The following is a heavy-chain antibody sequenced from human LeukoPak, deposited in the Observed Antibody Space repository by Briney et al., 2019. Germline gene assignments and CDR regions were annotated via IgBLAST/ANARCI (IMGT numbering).Heavy chain of an antibody. V-gene: IGHV3-23*01. D-gene: IGHD1-26*01. CDR3: ARDLPQVGAVYYFDY. Sequence: GGSLGLSCAASGFSLSSYAMSWVRQAPGKGLEWVSVISSSDDGTYHAGSVRGRFTISRDSSKNTLYLQMNSLRAEDTAVYYCARDLPQVGAVYYFDYWGQGTLVTVSS. CDR2: ISSSDDGT. CDR1: GFSLSSYA. J-gene: IGHJ4*02.